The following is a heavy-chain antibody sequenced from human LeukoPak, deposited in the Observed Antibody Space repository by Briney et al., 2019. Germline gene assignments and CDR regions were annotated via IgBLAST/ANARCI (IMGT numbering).Heavy chain of an antibody. CDR2: INWDGSST. CDR3: AKGKPRGDYYGSGIYFYFDY. V-gene: IGHV3-20*04. CDR1: GFTFDDSG. J-gene: IGHJ4*02. D-gene: IGHD3-10*01. Sequence: GGSLRLSCAASGFTFDDSGMSWVRQAPGKGLEWVSGINWDGSSTGYADSVKGRFIISRDNAKNSLYLQMNSLKAEDTAVYFCAKGKPRGDYYGSGIYFYFDYWGQGALVTVSS.